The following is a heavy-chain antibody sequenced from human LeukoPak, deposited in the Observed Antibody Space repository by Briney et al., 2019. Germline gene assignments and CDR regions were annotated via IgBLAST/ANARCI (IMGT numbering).Heavy chain of an antibody. CDR1: GFTVSSNY. CDR2: IYSGGST. J-gene: IGHJ4*02. V-gene: IGHV3-53*01. D-gene: IGHD6-19*01. CDR3: ARGGSGWYEVLYFDY. Sequence: GGSLRLSCAASGFTVSSNYMSWVRQAPGKGLEWVSVIYSGGSTYYADSVKGRFTISRDNSKNTLYLQMNSLRAEDTAVYYCARGGSGWYEVLYFDYWGQGTLVAVSS.